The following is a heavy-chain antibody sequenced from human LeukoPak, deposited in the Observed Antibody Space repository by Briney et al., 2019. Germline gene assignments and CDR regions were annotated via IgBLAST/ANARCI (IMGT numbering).Heavy chain of an antibody. CDR2: ISDSGSST. Sequence: QTGGSLRLSCAASGFTFSRYAMSWVRQASGKGLEWVSGISDSGSSTYYADSVQGRFTISRDNSKNTLYLQMNSLGAEDTAVYYCAKVEMIVVVITTPLDIWGQGTMVTVSS. CDR3: AKVEMIVVVITTPLDI. D-gene: IGHD3-22*01. J-gene: IGHJ3*02. V-gene: IGHV3-23*01. CDR1: GFTFSRYA.